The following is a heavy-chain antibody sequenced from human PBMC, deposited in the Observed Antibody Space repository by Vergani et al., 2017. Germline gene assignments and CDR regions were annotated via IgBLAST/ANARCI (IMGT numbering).Heavy chain of an antibody. CDR2: IYSSGCT. V-gene: IGHV4-61*02. CDR3: ARYCSSTGCYLSSDP. D-gene: IGHD2-2*01. Sequence: QVQLQESGPGLVKPSQTLSLTCTVSGGSISSDNYYWSWIRQPAGKGLDWIWRIYSSGCTNYNPSLKSRVTISIDTSKNQFSLKLTSVTAADTAVYYCARYCSSTGCYLSSDPWGQGTLVTVSS. CDR1: GGSISSDNYY. J-gene: IGHJ5*02.